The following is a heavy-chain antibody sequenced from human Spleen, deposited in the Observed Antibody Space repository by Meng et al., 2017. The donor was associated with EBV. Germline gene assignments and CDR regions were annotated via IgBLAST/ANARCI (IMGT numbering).Heavy chain of an antibody. CDR2: ITPYNGDT. CDR3: ARSSLTGTDWYFDF. Sequence: MKLVQCGAEVKKPWSSVKISCKASGYTFTYRSLHWVRQAPGQALEWMGWITPYNGDTDYAQKFQDRVTITRDTSLSTTYMELTNLRSEDTAMYYCARSSLTGTDWYFDFWGRGTLVTVSS. V-gene: IGHV1-45*02. D-gene: IGHD1/OR15-1a*01. J-gene: IGHJ2*01. CDR1: GYTFTYRS.